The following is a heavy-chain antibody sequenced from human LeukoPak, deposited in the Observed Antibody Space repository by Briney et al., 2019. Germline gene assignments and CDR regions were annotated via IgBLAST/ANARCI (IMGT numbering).Heavy chain of an antibody. V-gene: IGHV4-34*01. J-gene: IGHJ4*02. D-gene: IGHD3-10*01. CDR1: GGSFSGCY. CDR3: ARGLYGSGKYGYYFDY. Sequence: SETLSLTCAVYGGSFSGCYWSWIRQPPGKGLEWIGEINHSGSTNYNPSLKSRVTISVDTSKNQFSLKLSSVTAADTAVYYCARGLYGSGKYGYYFDYWGQGTLVTVSS. CDR2: INHSGST.